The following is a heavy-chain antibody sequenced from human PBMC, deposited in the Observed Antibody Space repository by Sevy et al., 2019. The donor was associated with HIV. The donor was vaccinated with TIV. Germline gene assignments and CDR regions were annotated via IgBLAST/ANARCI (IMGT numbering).Heavy chain of an antibody. V-gene: IGHV4-4*07. D-gene: IGHD1-26*01. J-gene: IGHJ4*02. CDR3: ARVRWELRGTGYFDY. CDR2: IYTSGST. CDR1: GGSISSYY. Sequence: SETLSLTCTVSGGSISSYYWSWIRQPAEKGLEWIGRIYTSGSTNYNPSLKSRVTMSVDTSKNQFSLKLSSVTAADTAVYYCARVRWELRGTGYFDYWGQGTLVTVSS.